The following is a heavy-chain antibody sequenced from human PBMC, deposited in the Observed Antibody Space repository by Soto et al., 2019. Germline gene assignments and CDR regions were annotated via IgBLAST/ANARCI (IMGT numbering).Heavy chain of an antibody. CDR1: GFTFSSYE. Sequence: EVQLVESGGGLVQAGGSLRLFCAVSGFTFSSYEMNWVRQAPGKGLEWVSYIGTSGKTIYYADSVRGRFTISRDNSKNTLYLQMNSLRAEDTAVYYCANYNYYDASGPSWGQGTLVTVSS. CDR2: IGTSGKTI. V-gene: IGHV3-48*03. D-gene: IGHD3-22*01. CDR3: ANYNYYDASGPS. J-gene: IGHJ5*02.